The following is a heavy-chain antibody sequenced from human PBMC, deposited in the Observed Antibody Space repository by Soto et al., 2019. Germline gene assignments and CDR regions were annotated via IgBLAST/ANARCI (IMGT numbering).Heavy chain of an antibody. CDR2: IKSKTDGGTT. D-gene: IGHD1-26*01. CDR3: AIEKVGSNSVHVFDI. Sequence: GGSLRLSCAVSGFTFSNAWMNWVRQAPGKGLEWVGRIKSKTDGGTTDYAAPVKGRFTISRDDSKNTLYLQMNSLKTEDTAVYYCAIEKVGSNSVHVFDIWGQGTMVT. V-gene: IGHV3-15*07. J-gene: IGHJ3*02. CDR1: GFTFSNAW.